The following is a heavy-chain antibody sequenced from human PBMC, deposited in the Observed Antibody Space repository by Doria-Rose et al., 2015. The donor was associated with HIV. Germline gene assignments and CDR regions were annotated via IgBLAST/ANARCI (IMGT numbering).Heavy chain of an antibody. Sequence: QVQLVQSGPVLVKPTETLTLTCTVSGVSLSSPGMGVSWIRQPPGKALEWLAHPFSDDERSYKTSLKSRLTISRGTSKSQVVLTMTDMDPVDTATYYCARIKSSRWYHKYYFDFWGQGTLVIVSA. V-gene: IGHV2-26*01. CDR2: PFSDDER. CDR1: GVSLSSPGMG. J-gene: IGHJ4*02. D-gene: IGHD6-13*01. CDR3: ARIKSSRWYHKYYFDF.